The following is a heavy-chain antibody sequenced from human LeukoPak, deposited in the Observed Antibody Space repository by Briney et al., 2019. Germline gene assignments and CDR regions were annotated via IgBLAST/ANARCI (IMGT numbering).Heavy chain of an antibody. Sequence: PSETLSLTCTVSGGSISSGSYYWSWIRQPAGKGLEWIGRIYTSGSTNYNPSLKSRVTISVDTSKNQFSLKLSSVTAADTAVYYCARARDGYPIDYWGQGTLVTVSS. D-gene: IGHD5-24*01. CDR3: ARARDGYPIDY. V-gene: IGHV4-61*02. CDR1: GGSISSGSYY. J-gene: IGHJ4*02. CDR2: IYTSGST.